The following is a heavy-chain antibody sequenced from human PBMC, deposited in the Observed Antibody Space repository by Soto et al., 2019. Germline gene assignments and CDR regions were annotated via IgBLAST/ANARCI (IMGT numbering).Heavy chain of an antibody. Sequence: QVQLQQWGAGLLKPSETLSLTCAVYGGSFSGYYWSWIRQPPGKGLEWIGEINHSGSTNYNPSLKSRVTISVDTSKIQCSLKLSSVTAADTAVYYCARGPQIAVAVHYFDYWGQGTLVTVSS. CDR1: GGSFSGYY. D-gene: IGHD6-19*01. J-gene: IGHJ4*02. CDR3: ARGPQIAVAVHYFDY. V-gene: IGHV4-34*01. CDR2: INHSGST.